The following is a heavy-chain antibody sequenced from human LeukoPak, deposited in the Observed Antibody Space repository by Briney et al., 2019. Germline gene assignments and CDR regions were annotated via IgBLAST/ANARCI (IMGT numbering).Heavy chain of an antibody. Sequence: ASVKVSCKASGYTFTSYYMNWVRQAPGQGRERMGIINPSGGSTSYAQKFQGRVTMTRDTSTSTVYMELSSLRSEDTAVYYCARGLSYCGGDCYIDYWGQGTLVTVSS. D-gene: IGHD2-21*01. J-gene: IGHJ4*02. V-gene: IGHV1-46*03. CDR1: GYTFTSYY. CDR2: INPSGGST. CDR3: ARGLSYCGGDCYIDY.